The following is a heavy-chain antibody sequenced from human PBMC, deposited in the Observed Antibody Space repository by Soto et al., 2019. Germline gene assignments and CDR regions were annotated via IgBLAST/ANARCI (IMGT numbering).Heavy chain of an antibody. D-gene: IGHD6-6*01. CDR1: GGTFTNYV. CDR3: ARGSSSPDFVP. V-gene: IGHV1-69*01. Sequence: QVQLVQSGAEVRKPGSSVKVSCKISGGTFTNYVISWLRQAPGQGLEWMGGPIPIFGAAKLAQKFQGRVTITADEPTSTVNMALSSPTSEDTAGYYCARGSSSPDFVPWGQGTLVSVSS. CDR2: PIPIFGAA. J-gene: IGHJ5*02.